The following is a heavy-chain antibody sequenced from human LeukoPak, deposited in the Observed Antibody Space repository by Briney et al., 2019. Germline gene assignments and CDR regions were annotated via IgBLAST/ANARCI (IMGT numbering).Heavy chain of an antibody. CDR2: ISSSGSTI. J-gene: IGHJ4*02. V-gene: IGHV3-48*03. CDR3: ARDRKGRNWNSYYFDY. CDR1: GFTFSSYE. Sequence: PGGSLRLSCAASGFTFSSYEMNWVRQAPGKGLEWVSYISSSGSTIYYADSVKGRFTISRDNAKNSLYLQMNSLRAEDTAVYYCARDRKGRNWNSYYFDYWGQGTLVTVSS. D-gene: IGHD1-7*01.